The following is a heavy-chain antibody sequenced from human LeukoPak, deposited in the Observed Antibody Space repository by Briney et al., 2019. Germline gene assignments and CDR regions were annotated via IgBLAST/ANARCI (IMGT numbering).Heavy chain of an antibody. Sequence: GASVKVSCKASGGTFSSYAISWVRQAPGQGLEWMGRIIPILGIANYAQKFQGRVTITADKSTSTAYMELSSLRSEDTAVYYCARDRDSSGYYYSPDYWGQGTLVTVSS. CDR2: IIPILGIA. CDR1: GGTFSSYA. J-gene: IGHJ4*02. D-gene: IGHD3-22*01. V-gene: IGHV1-69*04. CDR3: ARDRDSSGYYYSPDY.